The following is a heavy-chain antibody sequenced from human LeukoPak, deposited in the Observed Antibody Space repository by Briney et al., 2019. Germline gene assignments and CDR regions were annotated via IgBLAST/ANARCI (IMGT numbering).Heavy chain of an antibody. V-gene: IGHV1-2*02. CDR3: ARDMVRGVISQRRWFDP. Sequence: ASVKVSCKASGYTFTGYYMHWVRQAPGQGLEWMGWINPNSGGTNYAQKFQGRVTMTRDTSISTAYMELSRLRSDDPAVYYCARDMVRGVISQRRWFDPWGQGTLVTVSS. CDR2: INPNSGGT. J-gene: IGHJ5*02. CDR1: GYTFTGYY. D-gene: IGHD3-10*01.